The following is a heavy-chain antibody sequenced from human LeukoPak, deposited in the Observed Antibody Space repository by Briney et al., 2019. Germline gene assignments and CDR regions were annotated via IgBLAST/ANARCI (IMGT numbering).Heavy chain of an antibody. V-gene: IGHV3-7*01. J-gene: IGHJ6*04. D-gene: IGHD3-10*02. CDR3: AELGITMIGGV. CDR2: IKQDGSEK. CDR1: GFTFSDRW. Sequence: GGSLRLSCAASGFTFSDRWMSWVRQPPGKGLEYVANIKQDGSEKHYVDSVRGRFTISRDNAQNSLYLEMNSLRAEDTAVYYCAELGITMIGGVWGKGTTVTISS.